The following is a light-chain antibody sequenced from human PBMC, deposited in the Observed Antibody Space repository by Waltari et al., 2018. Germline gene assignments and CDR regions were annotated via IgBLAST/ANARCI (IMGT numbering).Light chain of an antibody. CDR2: EVS. J-gene: IGLJ2*01. Sequence: QSALTQPPSASGSPGQSVTISCTGTSSAVGGYHYVSWYQQHPGKAPKVMMYEVSKRPSGVPDRFSGSKSGNTASLTVSGLQAEDEADYYCSSYGGRSSVVFGGGTKLTVL. CDR3: SSYGGRSSVV. CDR1: SSAVGGYHY. V-gene: IGLV2-8*01.